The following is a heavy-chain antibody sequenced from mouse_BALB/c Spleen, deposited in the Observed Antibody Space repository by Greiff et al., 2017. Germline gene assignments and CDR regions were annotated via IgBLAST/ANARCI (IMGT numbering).Heavy chain of an antibody. Sequence: QVQLKESGAELVRPGVSVKISCKGSGYTFTDYAMHWVKQSHAKSLEWIGVISTYYGDASYNQKFKGKVTMTVDKSSSTAYMELARLTSEDSAIYYCARAYGSSSWFAYWGQGTLVTVSA. J-gene: IGHJ3*01. CDR2: ISTYYGDA. V-gene: IGHV1S137*01. CDR1: GYTFTDYA. D-gene: IGHD1-1*01. CDR3: ARAYGSSSWFAY.